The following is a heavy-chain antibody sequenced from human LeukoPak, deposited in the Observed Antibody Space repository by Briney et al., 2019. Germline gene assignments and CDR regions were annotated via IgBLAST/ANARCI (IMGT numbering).Heavy chain of an antibody. Sequence: SETLSLTCTVSGGSISSSSYYWSWIRQPPGKGLEWIGYIYHSGSTYYNPSLKSRVTISVDRSKNQFSLKLSSVTAADTAVYYCARSGGTRVVPAIFDYWGQGTLVTVSS. V-gene: IGHV4-30-2*01. CDR2: IYHSGST. J-gene: IGHJ4*02. CDR1: GGSISSSSYY. CDR3: ARSGGTRVVPAIFDY. D-gene: IGHD2-2*01.